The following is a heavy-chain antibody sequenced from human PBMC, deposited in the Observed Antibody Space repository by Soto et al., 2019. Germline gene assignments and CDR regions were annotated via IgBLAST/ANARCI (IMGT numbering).Heavy chain of an antibody. CDR1: GFIFSNYV. CDR2: ISYDGNSK. Sequence: QVQLVESGGGVVQPGRSLRLSCAASGFIFSNYVMHWVRQAPGKGLEWVAVISYDGNSKHYADSVKGRFTISRDNSKSTLYVQMNSLRAEDTAVYSCARSYCGDDCALDHWGQGTLVTVSS. J-gene: IGHJ4*02. CDR3: ARSYCGDDCALDH. V-gene: IGHV3-30-3*01. D-gene: IGHD2-21*02.